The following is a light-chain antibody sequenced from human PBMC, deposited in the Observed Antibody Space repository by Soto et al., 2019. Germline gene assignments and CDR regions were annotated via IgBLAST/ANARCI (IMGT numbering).Light chain of an antibody. CDR2: GAS. CDR1: QSLNKY. Sequence: DIQMPQSPSSLSASVGDSVTITCRASQSLNKYLNWYQHTPGKAPSLLIYGASSLHSGVPARFSGAGGGTYFTLNINSLQPEDSATYCCQQTYNTPGTFGRGTKVEI. J-gene: IGKJ1*01. V-gene: IGKV1-39*01. CDR3: QQTYNTPGT.